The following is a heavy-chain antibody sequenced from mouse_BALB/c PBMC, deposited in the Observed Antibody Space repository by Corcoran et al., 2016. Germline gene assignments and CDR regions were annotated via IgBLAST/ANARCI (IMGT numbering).Heavy chain of an antibody. CDR3: ANWDY. D-gene: IGHD4-1*01. CDR2: IDPANGNT. Sequence: EVQLQQSGAELVKSGASVKLSCTASGFNIKDTYMHWVKQRPEQGLEWIGRIDPANGNTKYDPKFQGKATITADTASNTAYLQLSSLTSEDTDVYYCANWDYWGQGTTLTVSS. V-gene: IGHV14-3*02. CDR1: GFNIKDTY. J-gene: IGHJ2*01.